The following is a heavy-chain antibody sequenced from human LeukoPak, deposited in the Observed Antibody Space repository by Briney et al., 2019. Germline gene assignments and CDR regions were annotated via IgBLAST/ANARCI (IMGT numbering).Heavy chain of an antibody. D-gene: IGHD6-25*01. CDR2: IHHSGNRFESGST. CDR1: GQSIINNYY. V-gene: IGHV4-38-2*02. CDR3: ARNASSGFFNA. Sequence: SETLSLTCTVSGQSIINNYYWGWIRQSPGKGLEWIESIHHSGNRFESGSTHYNPSLRSRVTVSADTSKNEFTLTWRSVTAADTAVYFCARNASSGFFNAWGRGTLVTVSS. J-gene: IGHJ1*01.